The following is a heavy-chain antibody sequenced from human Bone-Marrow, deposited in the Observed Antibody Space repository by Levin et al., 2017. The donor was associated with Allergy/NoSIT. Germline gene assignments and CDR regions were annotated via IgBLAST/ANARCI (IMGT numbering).Heavy chain of an antibody. J-gene: IGHJ3*02. CDR3: ARDVIVVVPAAVGDAFDI. D-gene: IGHD2-2*01. V-gene: IGHV1-69*13. CDR1: GGTFSSYA. Sequence: ASVKVSCKASGGTFSSYAISWVRQAPGQGLEWMGGIIPIFGTANYAQKFQGRVTITADESTSTAYMELSSLRSEDTAVYYCARDVIVVVPAAVGDAFDIWGQGTMVTVSS. CDR2: IIPIFGTA.